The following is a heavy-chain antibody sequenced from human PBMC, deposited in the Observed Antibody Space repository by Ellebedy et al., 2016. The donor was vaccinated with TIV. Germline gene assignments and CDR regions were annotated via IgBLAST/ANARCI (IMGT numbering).Heavy chain of an antibody. CDR1: GFTFSNYW. Sequence: GESLKISCAASGFTFSNYWIHWVRQAPGKGLAWLSRINRDGSSANYADSVKGRFSISRDNAKNTLYLQMNSLRAEDTAVYYCARDRQYTINFDSWGQGTLVTVSS. CDR3: ARDRQYTINFDS. D-gene: IGHD2-8*01. J-gene: IGHJ4*02. V-gene: IGHV3-74*01. CDR2: INRDGSSA.